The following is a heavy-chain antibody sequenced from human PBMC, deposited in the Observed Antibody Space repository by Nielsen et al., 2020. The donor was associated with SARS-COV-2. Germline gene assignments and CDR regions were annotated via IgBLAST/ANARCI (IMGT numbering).Heavy chain of an antibody. CDR2: ISYDGSNK. CDR3: ARRGQQLVRGKSYYYMDV. Sequence: GESLKISCAASGFTFSSYAMHWVRQAPGKGLEWVAVISYDGSNKYYADSVKGRFTIPRDNSKNTLYLQMNSLRAEDTAVYYCARRGQQLVRGKSYYYMDVWGKGTTVTVSS. J-gene: IGHJ6*03. CDR1: GFTFSSYA. V-gene: IGHV3-30-3*01. D-gene: IGHD6-6*01.